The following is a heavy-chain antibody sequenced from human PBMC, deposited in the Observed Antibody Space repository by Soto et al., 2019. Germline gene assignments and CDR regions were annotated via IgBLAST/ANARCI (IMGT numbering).Heavy chain of an antibody. CDR2: IYYSGST. D-gene: IGHD3-22*01. Sequence: SETLSLTCTVSGGSISSYYWSWIRQPPGKGLEWIGYIYYSGSTNYNPSLKSRVTISVDTSKNQFSLKLSSVTAADTAVYYCAKEENYYDSSGYYYYWGQGTLVTVSS. CDR3: AKEENYYDSSGYYYY. V-gene: IGHV4-59*01. J-gene: IGHJ4*02. CDR1: GGSISSYY.